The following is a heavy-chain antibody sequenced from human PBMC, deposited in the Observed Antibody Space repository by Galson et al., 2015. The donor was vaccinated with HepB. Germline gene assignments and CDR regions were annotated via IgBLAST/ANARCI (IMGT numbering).Heavy chain of an antibody. CDR3: GRGRWLDP. V-gene: IGHV3-7*05. CDR1: GFSFSTFW. J-gene: IGHJ5*02. Sequence: SLRLSCAASGFSFSTFWMTWVRQAPGKGLEWVASIKEDGSEKYYVDSVKGRFVISRDNAENSLYLQMNSLRAEDTAVYYCGRGRWLDPWGQGSLVTVSS. CDR2: IKEDGSEK.